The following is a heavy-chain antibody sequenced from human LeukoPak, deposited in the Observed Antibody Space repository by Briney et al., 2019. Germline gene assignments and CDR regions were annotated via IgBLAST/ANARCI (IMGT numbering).Heavy chain of an antibody. Sequence: SVTVSCKASGGTFSSYAISWVRQAPGQGLEWMGGIIPSFGTANYAQKFQGGVTITTDESPSTAYMELSSLRSEDKAVYYCARDRYYGSGSYYTTTDYLGMDVWGQRTT. CDR1: GGTFSSYA. D-gene: IGHD3-10*01. CDR2: IIPSFGTA. J-gene: IGHJ6*02. CDR3: ARDRYYGSGSYYTTTDYLGMDV. V-gene: IGHV1-69*05.